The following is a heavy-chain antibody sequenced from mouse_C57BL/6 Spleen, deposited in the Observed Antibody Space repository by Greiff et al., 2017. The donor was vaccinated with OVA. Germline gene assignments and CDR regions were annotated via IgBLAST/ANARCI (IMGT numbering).Heavy chain of an antibody. CDR1: GYTFTSYW. CDR2: IDPSDSYT. J-gene: IGHJ2*01. Sequence: QVQLQQPGAELVMPGASVKLSCKASGYTFTSYWMHWVKQRPGHGLEWIGEIDPSDSYTNYNQKFKGKSTLTVDKSSSTAYMQLSSLTSEDSAVYYCARAPWAFDYWGQGTTLTVSS. CDR3: ARAPWAFDY. D-gene: IGHD4-1*01. V-gene: IGHV1-69*01.